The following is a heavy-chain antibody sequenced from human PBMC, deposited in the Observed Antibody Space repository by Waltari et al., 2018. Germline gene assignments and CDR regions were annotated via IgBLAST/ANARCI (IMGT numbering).Heavy chain of an antibody. CDR1: GYTFTDYY. J-gene: IGHJ4*02. D-gene: IGHD2-2*01. V-gene: IGHV1-69-2*01. CDR3: ATDLGYCSSTSCYVGLDY. CDR2: VDPEDGET. Sequence: EVQLVQSGAEVKKPGATVKISCKASGYTFTDYYMHWVQQAPGKGLEWMGRVDPEDGETIYAEKFQGRVTITADTSTDTAYMELSSLRSEDTAVYYCATDLGYCSSTSCYVGLDYWGQGTLVTVSS.